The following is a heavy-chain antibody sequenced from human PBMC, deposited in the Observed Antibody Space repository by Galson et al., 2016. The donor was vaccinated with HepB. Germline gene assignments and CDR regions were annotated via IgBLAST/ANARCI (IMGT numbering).Heavy chain of an antibody. CDR1: GFTFDDYA. V-gene: IGHV3-9*01. D-gene: IGHD5-24*01. CDR3: AKVGDGYNAYDFDY. Sequence: SLRLSCAGSGFTFDDYAMHWVRQAPGKGLEWVSGISWNSGTKDYADSVKGRFAISRDNAKSSLYLQMNSLRAEDTALYYCAKVGDGYNAYDFDYWGPGTPVTVSS. CDR2: ISWNSGTK. J-gene: IGHJ4*02.